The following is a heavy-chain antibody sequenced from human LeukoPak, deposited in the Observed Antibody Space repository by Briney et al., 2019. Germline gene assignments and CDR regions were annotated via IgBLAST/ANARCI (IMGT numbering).Heavy chain of an antibody. CDR1: GYTFTGYY. J-gene: IGHJ4*02. V-gene: IGHV1-2*02. Sequence: ASVKVSCKASGYTFTGYYMHWVRQAPGQGLEWMGWINPNSGGTNYAQKFQGRVTMTRDTSISTAYMELSRLRSDDTAVYYCARDSRRRNYYDSSGRNLGYWGQGTLVTVSS. CDR3: ARDSRRRNYYDSSGRNLGY. CDR2: INPNSGGT. D-gene: IGHD3-22*01.